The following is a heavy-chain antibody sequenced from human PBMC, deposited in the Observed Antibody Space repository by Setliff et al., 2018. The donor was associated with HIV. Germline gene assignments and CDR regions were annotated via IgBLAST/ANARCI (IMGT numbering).Heavy chain of an antibody. D-gene: IGHD3-3*01. CDR3: ARDSAAWVTELGILGY. J-gene: IGHJ4*02. V-gene: IGHV3-7*01. Sequence: PGGSLRLSCAASGFTFSTYWMSWVRQAPGKGLEWVANIKQDGSEKYYVDSVKGRFTISRDNPRNTVYLQMTGLRLDDTAVYYCARDSAAWVTELGILGYWGQGTLVTVSS. CDR1: GFTFSTYW. CDR2: IKQDGSEK.